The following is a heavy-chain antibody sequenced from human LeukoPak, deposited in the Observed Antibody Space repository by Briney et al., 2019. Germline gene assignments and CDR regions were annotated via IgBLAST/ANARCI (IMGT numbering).Heavy chain of an antibody. CDR3: ARRPYYDILTGYDY. CDR1: GYTFTSYG. D-gene: IGHD3-9*01. Sequence: ASVKVSCKASGYTFTSYGISWVRQAPGQELEWMGWISAYNGNTNYAQKLQGRVTMTTDTSTSTAYMELRSLRSDDTAVYYCARRPYYDILTGYDYWGQGTLVTVSS. V-gene: IGHV1-18*04. CDR2: ISAYNGNT. J-gene: IGHJ4*02.